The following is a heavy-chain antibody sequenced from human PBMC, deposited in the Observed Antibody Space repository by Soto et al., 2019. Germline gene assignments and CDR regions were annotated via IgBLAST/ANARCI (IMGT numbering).Heavy chain of an antibody. CDR1: VFTFSNYW. V-gene: IGHV3-74*01. Sequence: EVQLVESGGGLVQPGGSLRLSCAVSVFTFSNYWMHWVRQAPGKGLVWVSRINSDGSSTSYADFVKGRFTISRDNAKNTLYLQMNSLRAEDTAVYYCARFRVDGDYVPWGQGTLLTVSS. CDR2: INSDGSST. J-gene: IGHJ5*02. CDR3: ARFRVDGDYVP. D-gene: IGHD4-17*01.